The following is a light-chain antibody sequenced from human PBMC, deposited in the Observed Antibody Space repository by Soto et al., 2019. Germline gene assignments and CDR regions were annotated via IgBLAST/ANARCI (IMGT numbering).Light chain of an antibody. CDR1: QTISSW. CDR3: QHYNSYSEA. J-gene: IGKJ1*01. V-gene: IGKV1-5*03. CDR2: KAS. Sequence: DIQMTQSPSTLSVSLGYRFTITCRASQTISSWLAWYQQKPGKAPKLLIYKASTLKSGVPSRFSGSGSGTEFTLTISSLQPDDFATYYCQHYNSYSEAFGQGTKVDIK.